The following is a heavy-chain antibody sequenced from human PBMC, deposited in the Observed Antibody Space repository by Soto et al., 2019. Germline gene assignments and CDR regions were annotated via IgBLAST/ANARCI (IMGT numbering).Heavy chain of an antibody. CDR2: IYYSGST. Sequence: SETLSLTCTVSGGSISSYYWSWIRQPPGKGLEWIGYIYYSGSTNYNPSLKSRVTISVDTSKNQFSLKLSSVTAADTAVYYCAGQLQRLDYWGQGTLVTVSS. J-gene: IGHJ4*02. D-gene: IGHD2-21*02. CDR3: AGQLQRLDY. V-gene: IGHV4-59*08. CDR1: GGSISSYY.